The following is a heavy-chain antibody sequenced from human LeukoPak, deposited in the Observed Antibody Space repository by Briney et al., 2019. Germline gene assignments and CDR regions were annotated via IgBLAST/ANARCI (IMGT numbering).Heavy chain of an antibody. Sequence: SETLSLTCTVSGYSISSGYYWGWIRQPPGKGLEWIGSIYHSGSTYYNPSLKSRVTISVDTSKNQFSLKLSSVTAADTAVYYCARSLNNYYDSSGPPSLGMDVWGQGTTVTVSS. CDR3: ARSLNNYYDSSGPPSLGMDV. CDR1: GYSISSGYY. D-gene: IGHD3-22*01. J-gene: IGHJ6*02. CDR2: IYHSGST. V-gene: IGHV4-38-2*02.